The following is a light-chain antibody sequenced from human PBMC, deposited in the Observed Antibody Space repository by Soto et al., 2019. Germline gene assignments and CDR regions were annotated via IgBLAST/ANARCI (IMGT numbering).Light chain of an antibody. Sequence: EVVLTQSPATLSLSPGETATLSCRASRSVDSHLAWYQHKPGQAPRLLIFEASTRATGVPARFSGSGSGTHFTLTISSLQSDDFALYYCQQYNDWPPITFGGGTKVEIK. V-gene: IGKV3-11*01. CDR1: RSVDSH. CDR3: QQYNDWPPIT. CDR2: EAS. J-gene: IGKJ4*01.